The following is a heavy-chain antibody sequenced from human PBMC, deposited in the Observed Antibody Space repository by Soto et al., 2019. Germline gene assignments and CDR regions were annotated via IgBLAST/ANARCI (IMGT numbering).Heavy chain of an antibody. CDR1: GFTFSSYG. CDR2: IWYDGSNK. D-gene: IGHD4-17*01. V-gene: IGHV3-33*01. Sequence: TGGSLRLSCAASGFTFSSYGMHWVRQAPGKGLEWVAVIWYDGSNKYYADSVKGRFTISRDNSKNTLYLQMNSLRAEDTAVYYCARDDKSMTTVKYYYGMDVWGQGNTVTVSS. J-gene: IGHJ6*02. CDR3: ARDDKSMTTVKYYYGMDV.